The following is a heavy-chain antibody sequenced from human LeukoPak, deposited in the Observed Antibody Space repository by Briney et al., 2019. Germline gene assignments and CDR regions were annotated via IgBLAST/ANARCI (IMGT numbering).Heavy chain of an antibody. D-gene: IGHD6-19*01. V-gene: IGHV3-30*18. CDR2: ISYDGSNK. J-gene: IGHJ4*02. CDR3: AKGPTSVAGDY. Sequence: PGGSLRLSCAASGFTFSSYGMHWVRQAPGKGLEWVAVISYDGSNKYYADSVKGRFTISRDNSKNTLYLQMNSLRAEDTAVYYCAKGPTSVAGDYRGQGTLVTVSS. CDR1: GFTFSSYG.